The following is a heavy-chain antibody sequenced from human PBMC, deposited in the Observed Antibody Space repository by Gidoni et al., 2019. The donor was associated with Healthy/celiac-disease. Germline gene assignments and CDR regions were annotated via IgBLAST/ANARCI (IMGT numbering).Heavy chain of an antibody. Sequence: EVQLVESGGGLVQPGGSLRLPCAASGFTFSSYWMSWVRQAPGKGLGWVANIKQDGSEKYYVDSVKGRFTISRDNAKNSLYLQMNSLRAEDTAVYYCARDRRNYYGSGSYLDYWGQGTLVTVSS. J-gene: IGHJ4*02. D-gene: IGHD3-10*01. CDR2: IKQDGSEK. CDR3: ARDRRNYYGSGSYLDY. CDR1: GFTFSSYW. V-gene: IGHV3-7*04.